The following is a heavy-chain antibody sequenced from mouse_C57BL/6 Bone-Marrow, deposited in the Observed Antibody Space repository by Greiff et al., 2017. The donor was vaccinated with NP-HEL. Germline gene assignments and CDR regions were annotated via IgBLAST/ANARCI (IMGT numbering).Heavy chain of an antibody. V-gene: IGHV1-55*01. Sequence: VQLKQSGAELVKPGASVKMSCKASGYTFTSYWITWVKQRPGQGLEWIGDIYPGSGSTNYNEKFKSKATLTVDTSSSTAYMQLSSLTSEDSAVYYCARSVTTGNYFDYWGQGTTLTVSS. J-gene: IGHJ2*01. CDR1: GYTFTSYW. D-gene: IGHD2-2*01. CDR3: ARSVTTGNYFDY. CDR2: IYPGSGST.